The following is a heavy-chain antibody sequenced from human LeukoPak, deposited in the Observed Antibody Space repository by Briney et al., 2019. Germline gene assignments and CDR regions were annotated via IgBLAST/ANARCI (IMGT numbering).Heavy chain of an antibody. CDR2: ISSSSSYI. J-gene: IGHJ4*02. D-gene: IGHD3-9*01. Sequence: PGGSLRLSCAASGFTFSSYSMNWVRQAPGKGLEWVSSISSSSSYIYYADSVKGRFTISRDNAKNSLYLQMNSLRAEDTAVYYCAREGLRYFDWLSGPFDYWGQGTLVTVSS. CDR1: GFTFSSYS. V-gene: IGHV3-21*01. CDR3: AREGLRYFDWLSGPFDY.